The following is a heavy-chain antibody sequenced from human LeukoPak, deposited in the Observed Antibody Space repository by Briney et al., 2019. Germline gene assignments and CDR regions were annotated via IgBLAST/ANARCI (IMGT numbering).Heavy chain of an antibody. J-gene: IGHJ4*02. Sequence: ASVRVSCKASGRSFSSYGICRVRQAPGQGLEWMGGIIPIFGTANYAQKFQGRVTITADESTSTAYMELSSLRSEDTAVYYCARASCSSTSCNPHYWGQGTLVTVSS. V-gene: IGHV1-69*01. D-gene: IGHD2-2*01. CDR3: ARASCSSTSCNPHY. CDR1: GRSFSSYG. CDR2: IIPIFGTA.